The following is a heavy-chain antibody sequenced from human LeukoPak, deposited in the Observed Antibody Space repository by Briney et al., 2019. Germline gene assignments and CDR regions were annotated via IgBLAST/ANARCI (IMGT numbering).Heavy chain of an antibody. CDR1: GGSFSGYY. V-gene: IGHV4-34*01. D-gene: IGHD6-13*01. CDR2: INHSGST. J-gene: IGHJ1*01. Sequence: SETLSLTCAVYGGSFSGYYWSWIRQPPGKGLEWIGEINHSGSTNYNPSLKSRVTISVNTSKNQFSLKLSSVTAADTAVYYCARVSSSWYQQGFQHWGQGTLVTVSS. CDR3: ARVSSSWYQQGFQH.